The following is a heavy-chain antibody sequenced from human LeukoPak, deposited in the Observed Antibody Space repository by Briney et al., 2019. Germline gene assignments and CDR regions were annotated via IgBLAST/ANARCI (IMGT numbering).Heavy chain of an antibody. D-gene: IGHD3-10*01. CDR1: GYTFTGYY. J-gene: IGHJ4*02. Sequence: GASVKVSCKASGYTFTGYYMHWVRQAPGQGLEWMGWINPNSGGTNYAQKFQGRVTMTRDTSISTAYMELSRLRSDDTAVYYCARGYYGSGSYYPTNIDYWGQGTLVTVSS. CDR2: INPNSGGT. V-gene: IGHV1-2*02. CDR3: ARGYYGSGSYYPTNIDY.